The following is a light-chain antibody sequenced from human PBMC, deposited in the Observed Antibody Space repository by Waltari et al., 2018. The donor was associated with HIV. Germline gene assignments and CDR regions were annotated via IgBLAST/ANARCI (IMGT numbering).Light chain of an antibody. CDR1: SSNIGAGYD. CDR3: QSFDSSLSSSVV. V-gene: IGLV1-40*01. CDR2: GDT. Sequence: QSVLTQAPSVSGAPGQRVTISCSGRSSNIGAGYDVHWYQQRPGTAPKLLIYGDTNRPSGVPDRFSGSKSGTSASLVITGLQADDEADYYCQSFDSSLSSSVVFGGGTKLTVL. J-gene: IGLJ2*01.